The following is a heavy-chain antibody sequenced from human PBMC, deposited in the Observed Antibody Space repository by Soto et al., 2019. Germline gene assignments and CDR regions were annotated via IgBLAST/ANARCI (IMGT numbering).Heavy chain of an antibody. CDR2: IYHSGST. CDR3: AGGTVSNYYYYMDV. Sequence: SETLSLTCAVSSGSISSSNWWSWVRQPPGKGLEWIGEIYHSGSTNYNPSLKSRVTISVDKSKNQFSLKLSSVTAADTAVYYWAGGTVSNYYYYMDVWGKGNTVTVSS. V-gene: IGHV4-4*02. CDR1: SGSISSSNW. J-gene: IGHJ6*03. D-gene: IGHD4-17*01.